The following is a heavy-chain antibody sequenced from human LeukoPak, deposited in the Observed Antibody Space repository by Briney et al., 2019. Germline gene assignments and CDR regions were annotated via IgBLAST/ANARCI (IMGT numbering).Heavy chain of an antibody. CDR1: GFTFSSYW. V-gene: IGHV3-7*01. D-gene: IGHD2-2*01. Sequence: GGSLRLSCAASGFTFSSYWMSWVRQAPGKGLEWVANIKQDGSEKYYADSVKGRFTISRDNAKNSLYLQMNSLGAEDTAVYYCARDDCSSISCYHNWFDPWGQGTLVTVSS. J-gene: IGHJ5*02. CDR2: IKQDGSEK. CDR3: ARDDCSSISCYHNWFDP.